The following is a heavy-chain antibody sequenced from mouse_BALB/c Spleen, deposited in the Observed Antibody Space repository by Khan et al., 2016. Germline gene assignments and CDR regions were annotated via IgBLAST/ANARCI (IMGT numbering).Heavy chain of an antibody. CDR3: ARGPLYYYAMDY. D-gene: IGHD6-1*01. CDR1: GYTFTNYG. Sequence: QVQLQQSGPELKKPGETVKISCKASGYTFTNYGMNWVKQAPGKGLKWMGWINTYTGEPTYADDFKGRFAFSLETSASTAYLQINNLKNEDTATYFCARGPLYYYAMDYWGQGTSVTVSS. V-gene: IGHV9-3-1*01. J-gene: IGHJ4*01. CDR2: INTYTGEP.